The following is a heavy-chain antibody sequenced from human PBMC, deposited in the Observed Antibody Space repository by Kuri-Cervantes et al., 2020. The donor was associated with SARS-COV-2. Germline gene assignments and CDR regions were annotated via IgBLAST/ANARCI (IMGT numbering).Heavy chain of an antibody. CDR3: ARVDGYTLGFDY. CDR1: GGSISSGDYY. Sequence: GSLRLSCTVSGGSISSGDYYWSWIRQPPGKGLEWIGEINHSGSTNYNPSLKSRVTISVDTSRNQFSLKLSSVTAANTAVYYCARVDGYTLGFDYWGQGTLVTISS. J-gene: IGHJ4*02. CDR2: INHSGST. V-gene: IGHV4-39*07. D-gene: IGHD5-24*01.